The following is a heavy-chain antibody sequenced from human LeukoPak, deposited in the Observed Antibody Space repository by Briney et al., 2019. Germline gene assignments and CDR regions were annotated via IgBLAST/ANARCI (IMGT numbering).Heavy chain of an antibody. CDR3: TKERSSWYQGYVDY. J-gene: IGHJ4*02. V-gene: IGHV3-23*01. CDR1: GFTFSSHA. D-gene: IGHD6-13*01. Sequence: GGSLRLSCAASGFTFSSHAVSWVRQAPGKRLEWVSAISGGGDSTYYADSVKGRFFISRDNSKNTLFLQMNGLRAEDTAVYYCTKERSSWYQGYVDYWGQGTLVTVSS. CDR2: ISGGGDST.